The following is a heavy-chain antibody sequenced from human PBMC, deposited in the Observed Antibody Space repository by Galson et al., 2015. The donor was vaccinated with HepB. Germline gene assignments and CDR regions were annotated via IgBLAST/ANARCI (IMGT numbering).Heavy chain of an antibody. J-gene: IGHJ2*01. CDR1: GGSISSYY. CDR3: ARAPAGRSYWYFDL. Sequence: ETLSLTCTVSGGSISSYYWSWIRQPPGKGLAWIGYIYYSGSTNYNPSLKSRVTISVDTSKNQFSLKLSSVTAADTAVYYCARAPAGRSYWYFDLWGRGTLVTVSS. CDR2: IYYSGST. D-gene: IGHD6-13*01. V-gene: IGHV4-59*01.